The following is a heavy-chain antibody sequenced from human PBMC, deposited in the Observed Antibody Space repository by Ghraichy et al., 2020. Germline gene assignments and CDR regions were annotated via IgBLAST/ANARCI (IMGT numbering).Heavy chain of an antibody. CDR3: ARVPYDSSDLYFDL. V-gene: IGHV3-48*02. D-gene: IGHD3-22*01. CDR1: GFTFSSYS. Sequence: GGSLRLSCAASGFTFSSYSMNWVRQAPGKGLEWVSYISSSSSTIYYADSVKGRFTISRDNAKNSLYLQMNSLRDEDTAVYYCARVPYDSSDLYFDLWCRGTLVTVSS. CDR2: ISSSSSTI. J-gene: IGHJ2*01.